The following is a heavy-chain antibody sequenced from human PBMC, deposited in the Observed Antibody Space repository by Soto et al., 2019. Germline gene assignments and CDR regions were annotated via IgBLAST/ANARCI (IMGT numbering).Heavy chain of an antibody. J-gene: IGHJ6*02. V-gene: IGHV1-18*01. CDR1: GYTFTSYG. CDR3: ARGGDVNYYPGMDV. D-gene: IGHD5-12*01. CDR2: ISAYNGKT. Sequence: QVQLVQSGGEVKKPGASVKLSCTASGYTFTSYGISWVRQAPGQGLEWMGWISAYNGKTNYAQNDQGRVTMTTDTSTRKAYMDLRSLRSDDTAVYYWARGGDVNYYPGMDVWGQGTTVTVSS.